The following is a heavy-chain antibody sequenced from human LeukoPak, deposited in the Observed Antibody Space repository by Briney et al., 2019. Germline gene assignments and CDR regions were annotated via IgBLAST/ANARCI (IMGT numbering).Heavy chain of an antibody. V-gene: IGHV4-34*01. Sequence: KSSETLSLTCAVYTGSFSGYYWTWIRQPPGKGLEWIGEINHTGSTNYNPSLKSRVTMSVDTSKNQFSLKLSDVTAADTAVYYCARSSSWLAFDIWGQGTMVTVSS. CDR2: INHTGST. D-gene: IGHD6-13*01. CDR1: TGSFSGYY. J-gene: IGHJ3*02. CDR3: ARSSSWLAFDI.